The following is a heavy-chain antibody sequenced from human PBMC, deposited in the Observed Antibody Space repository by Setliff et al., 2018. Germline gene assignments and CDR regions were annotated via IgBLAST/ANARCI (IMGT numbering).Heavy chain of an antibody. CDR1: GASITNINYY. D-gene: IGHD3-16*01. Sequence: SETLSLTCTASGASITNINYYWGLIRQPPGKGLEWTGSIFYSGRTFYNPSLKSRVTISVDTSKNQFSLTLSSVTAADTAVYYCARLPNYAWGSPVDYWGQGTLVTVSS. J-gene: IGHJ4*02. CDR2: IFYSGRT. V-gene: IGHV4-39*01. CDR3: ARLPNYAWGSPVDY.